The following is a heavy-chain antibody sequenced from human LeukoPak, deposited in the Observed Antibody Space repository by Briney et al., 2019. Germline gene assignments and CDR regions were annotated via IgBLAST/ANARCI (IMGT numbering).Heavy chain of an antibody. V-gene: IGHV3-23*01. D-gene: IGHD5-24*01. J-gene: IGHJ4*02. CDR3: AKSGYNRFDY. CDR2: ISGSGGSA. CDR1: GFTFNNYA. Sequence: PGGSLRLSCAASGFTFNNYAMTWVRQAPGKGLEWVSSISGSGGSAYYAVSVKGRFTVSRDNSNNRLHLQMDSLRAEDTAVYYCAKSGYNRFDYWGQGTLVTVSS.